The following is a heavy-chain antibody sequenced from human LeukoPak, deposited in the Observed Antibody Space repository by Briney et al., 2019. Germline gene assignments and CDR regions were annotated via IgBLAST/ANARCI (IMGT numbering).Heavy chain of an antibody. Sequence: GGSLRLSCAASGFTSNTYGMHWVRQAPGKGLEWVAVIWYDGSNKYFADSVKGRFTISRDNSKNSLYLQMNSLRAEDTAMYYCARALYSYGVLDYWGHGTLVSVSS. CDR2: IWYDGSNK. CDR3: ARALYSYGVLDY. CDR1: GFTSNTYG. J-gene: IGHJ4*01. V-gene: IGHV3-33*01. D-gene: IGHD5-18*01.